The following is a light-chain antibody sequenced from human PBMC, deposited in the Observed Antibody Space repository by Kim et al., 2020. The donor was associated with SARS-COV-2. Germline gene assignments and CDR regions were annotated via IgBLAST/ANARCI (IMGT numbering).Light chain of an antibody. CDR2: QDN. CDR1: KLGDKY. Sequence: ESQGQTASITCSGDKLGDKYACWYQQKTGQSQVLAIYQDNKRPSGSPERFSGSNSGNTATLNISGTQAMDEADYYCQAWDRSTAVFGGGTQLTVL. V-gene: IGLV3-1*01. J-gene: IGLJ2*01. CDR3: QAWDRSTAV.